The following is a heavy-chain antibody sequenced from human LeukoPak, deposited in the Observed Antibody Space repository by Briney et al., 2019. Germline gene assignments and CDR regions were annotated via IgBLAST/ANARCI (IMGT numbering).Heavy chain of an antibody. Sequence: SETLSLTCSVSGDSISYFYWSWIRQPAGKGLEWIGRIYSRVTTYNPSLKSRVTMSADTSRNHVSLTLNSVTAADTAVYYCARDSGTTGEVKFDPWGQGTLVTVSS. D-gene: IGHD3-10*01. J-gene: IGHJ5*02. CDR3: ARDSGTTGEVKFDP. V-gene: IGHV4-4*07. CDR1: GDSISYFY. CDR2: IYSRVT.